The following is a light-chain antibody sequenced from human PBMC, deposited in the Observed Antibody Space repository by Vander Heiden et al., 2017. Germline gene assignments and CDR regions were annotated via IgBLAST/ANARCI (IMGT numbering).Light chain of an antibody. V-gene: IGKV1-27*01. Sequence: DIQMTQSPSSLSASVGDRVTITCRASQGISNYLAWYQQKPGKVPKILIYDAYNLKSGVPSRFSGSSLQPEDVATYYCQKDNSAPFTFGHGTKVDIK. CDR3: QKDNSAPFT. CDR1: QGISNY. J-gene: IGKJ3*01. CDR2: DAY.